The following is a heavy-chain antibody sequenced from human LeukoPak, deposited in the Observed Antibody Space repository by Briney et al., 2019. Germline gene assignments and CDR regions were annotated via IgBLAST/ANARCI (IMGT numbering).Heavy chain of an antibody. J-gene: IGHJ4*02. CDR1: GYTFTSYG. CDR2: ISAYNGNT. D-gene: IGHD3-9*01. CDR3: AREGIADYDILTGSKPIDY. V-gene: IGHV1-18*01. Sequence: ASVKVSCKASGYTFTSYGISWVRQAPGQGLEWMGWISAYNGNTNYAQKLQGRVTMTTDTSTSTAYMELRSLRSDDTAAYYCAREGIADYDILTGSKPIDYWGQGTLVTVSS.